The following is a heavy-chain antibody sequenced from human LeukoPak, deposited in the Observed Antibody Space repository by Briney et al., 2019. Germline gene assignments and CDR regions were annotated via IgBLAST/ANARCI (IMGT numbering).Heavy chain of an antibody. CDR3: ARDWGGGGSFDY. CDR2: IYYSGST. D-gene: IGHD3-10*01. V-gene: IGHV4-31*03. Sequence: SETLSLTCTVSGVSISSDGYYWSWIRQHPGKGLEWIGYIYYSGSTYYNPSLKSRVTISVDTSKNQFSLKLSSVTAADTAVYYCARDWGGGGSFDYWGQGTLVTVSS. J-gene: IGHJ4*02. CDR1: GVSISSDGYY.